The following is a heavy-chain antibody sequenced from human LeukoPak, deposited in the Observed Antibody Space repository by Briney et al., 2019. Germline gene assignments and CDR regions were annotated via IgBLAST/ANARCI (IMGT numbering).Heavy chain of an antibody. D-gene: IGHD3-10*01. J-gene: IGHJ4*02. CDR3: ARDYYYASGSSNFDY. CDR1: GYTFSDYY. Sequence: ASVKVFCKTSGYTFSDYYMHWVRQVPGQGLEWMGWINPSNGGANYAQTFQGRVTMTRDTSINTAYMELSSLKSDDMAVYYCARDYYYASGSSNFDYWGPGTLVTVSS. CDR2: INPSNGGA. V-gene: IGHV1-2*02.